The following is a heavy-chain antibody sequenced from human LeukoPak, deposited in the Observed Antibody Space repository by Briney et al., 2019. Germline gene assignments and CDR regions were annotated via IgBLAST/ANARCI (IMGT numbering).Heavy chain of an antibody. CDR1: GGSISSYY. V-gene: IGHV4-59*08. J-gene: IGHJ4*02. D-gene: IGHD6-19*01. CDR3: ASSIAVAGSFDY. Sequence: SEPLSLTCTVSGGSISSYYWSWIRQPPGKGLEWIGYIYYSGSTNYNPSLKSRVTISVDTSKNQFSLKLSSVTAADTAVYYCASSIAVAGSFDYWGQGTLVTVSS. CDR2: IYYSGST.